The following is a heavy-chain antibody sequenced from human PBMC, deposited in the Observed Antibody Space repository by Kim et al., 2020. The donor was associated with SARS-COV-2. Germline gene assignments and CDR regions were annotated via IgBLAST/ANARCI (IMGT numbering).Heavy chain of an antibody. D-gene: IGHD1-7*01. CDR2: INHSGST. J-gene: IGHJ4*02. Sequence: SETLSLTCAVYGGSFSGYYWSWIRQPPGKGLEWIGEINHSGSTNYNPSLKSRVTISVDTSKNQFSLKLSSVTAADTAVYYCAREGSITGTTYEDYWGQGTLVTVSS. V-gene: IGHV4-34*01. CDR1: GGSFSGYY. CDR3: AREGSITGTTYEDY.